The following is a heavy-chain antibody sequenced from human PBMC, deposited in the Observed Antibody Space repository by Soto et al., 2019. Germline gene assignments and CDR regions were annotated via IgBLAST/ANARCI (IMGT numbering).Heavy chain of an antibody. V-gene: IGHV4-31*03. J-gene: IGHJ4*02. Sequence: QVQLQESGPGLVKPSQTLSLTCTVSGGSISSGGYYWRWIRQHPGKGLEWIGYIYYSGSTYYNPSPKSRVTISLDTFKNQFSLKLSSVTAADTAVYYCARKATVTTCFDYWGQGTLVTVSS. D-gene: IGHD4-17*01. CDR3: ARKATVTTCFDY. CDR2: IYYSGST. CDR1: GGSISSGGYY.